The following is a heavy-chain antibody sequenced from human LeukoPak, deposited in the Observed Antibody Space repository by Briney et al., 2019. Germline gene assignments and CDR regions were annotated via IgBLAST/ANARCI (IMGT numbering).Heavy chain of an antibody. CDR2: ISYDGSNK. Sequence: GRSLRLSCAASGFTFSSYAMHWVRQAPGKGLEWVAVISYDGSNKYYADSVKGRFTISRDNSKNTLYLQMNSLRAEDTAVHYCARDGEDIVVVPAATSRFDYWGQGTLVTVSS. V-gene: IGHV3-30*04. CDR3: ARDGEDIVVVPAATSRFDY. CDR1: GFTFSSYA. J-gene: IGHJ4*02. D-gene: IGHD2-2*01.